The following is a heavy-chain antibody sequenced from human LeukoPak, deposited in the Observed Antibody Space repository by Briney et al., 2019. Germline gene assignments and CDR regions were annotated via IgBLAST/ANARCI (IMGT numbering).Heavy chain of an antibody. J-gene: IGHJ4*02. D-gene: IGHD2-21*02. Sequence: GESLKISCKGFGYNFNNYWIGWVRQQPGKGLEWMGITHPGDSDTRYSPSFQGQVTISADKSIITAYLQWSSLRASDTAMYYCVRSESDFNYYFYYWGQGTLVTVSA. CDR3: VRSESDFNYYFYY. CDR2: THPGDSDT. V-gene: IGHV5-51*01. CDR1: GYNFNNYW.